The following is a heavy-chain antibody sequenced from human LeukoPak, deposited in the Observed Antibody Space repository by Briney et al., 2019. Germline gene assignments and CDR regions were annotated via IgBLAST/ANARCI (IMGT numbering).Heavy chain of an antibody. Sequence: GGSLRLSCAASGSTFSSYSMNWVRQAPGKGLEWVSSISSSSSYIYYADSVKGRFTISRDNAENSLYLQMNSLRAEDTAVYYCARVPGIAVAGTPYWGQGTLVTVSS. CDR3: ARVPGIAVAGTPY. CDR2: ISSSSSYI. V-gene: IGHV3-21*01. J-gene: IGHJ4*02. D-gene: IGHD6-19*01. CDR1: GSTFSSYS.